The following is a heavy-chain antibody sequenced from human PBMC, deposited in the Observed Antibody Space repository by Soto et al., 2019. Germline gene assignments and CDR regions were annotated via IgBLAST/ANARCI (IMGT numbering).Heavy chain of an antibody. CDR2: IRSKANSYAT. J-gene: IGHJ4*02. Sequence: EVQLVKSGGGLGQPGGSLKLSCAASGFTFSGSAMHWVRQASGKGLEWVGRIRSKANSYATAYAASVKGRFTISRDDSKNTAYLQMNSLKPEDTAVYYCTGPLGIAAAHWGQGTLVTVSS. CDR1: GFTFSGSA. CDR3: TGPLGIAAAH. V-gene: IGHV3-73*02. D-gene: IGHD6-13*01.